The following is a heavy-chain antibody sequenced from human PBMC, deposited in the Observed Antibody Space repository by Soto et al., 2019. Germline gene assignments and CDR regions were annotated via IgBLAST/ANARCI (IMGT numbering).Heavy chain of an antibody. CDR2: INHSGST. CDR3: DGNGYLGRH. CDR1: GGSFSGYY. D-gene: IGHD5-18*01. V-gene: IGHV4-34*01. J-gene: IGHJ4*02. Sequence: SETLSLTCAVYGGSFSGYYWSWIRQPPGKGLEWIGEINHSGSTNYNPSLKSRVTISVDTSKNQFSLKLSSVTAADTAVYYYDGNGYLGRHWGQGTLVTVSS.